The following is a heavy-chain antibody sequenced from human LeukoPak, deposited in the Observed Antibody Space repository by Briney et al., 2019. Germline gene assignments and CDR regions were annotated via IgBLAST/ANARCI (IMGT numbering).Heavy chain of an antibody. J-gene: IGHJ4*02. V-gene: IGHV3-23*01. Sequence: GGSLRLSCAASGFTFSSYAMSWVRQAPGKGLEWVSGISGSGGSTYYADSVKGRFTFSRDNSKNTLYLQMNSLRAEDTAVYYCAKDQLYYYDSSAYYYWGQGTLVTVSA. D-gene: IGHD3-22*01. CDR1: GFTFSSYA. CDR3: AKDQLYYYDSSAYYY. CDR2: ISGSGGST.